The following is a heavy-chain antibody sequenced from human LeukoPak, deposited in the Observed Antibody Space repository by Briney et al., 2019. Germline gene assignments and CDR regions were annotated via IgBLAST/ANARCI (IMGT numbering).Heavy chain of an antibody. CDR1: GFTFSSYW. CDR3: ARDPPVAGYGMDV. J-gene: IGHJ6*02. Sequence: GGSLRLSCAASGFTFSSYWMSWVRQAPGKGLEWVANIKQDGSEKYYVDPVKGRFTISRDNAKNSLFLQMNSLRAEDTAVYYCARDPPVAGYGMDVWGQGTTVTVSS. V-gene: IGHV3-7*01. D-gene: IGHD6-19*01. CDR2: IKQDGSEK.